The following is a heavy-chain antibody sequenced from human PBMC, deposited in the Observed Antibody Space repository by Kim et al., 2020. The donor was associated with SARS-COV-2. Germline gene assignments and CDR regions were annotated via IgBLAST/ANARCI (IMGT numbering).Heavy chain of an antibody. V-gene: IGHV4-31*03. Sequence: SETLSLTCTVSGGSISSGGYYWSWIRQHPGKGLEWIGYIYYSGSTYYNPSLKSRVTISVDTSKNQFSLKLSSVTAADTAVYYCAREYYYDSSGLHAFDIWGQGTMVTVSS. CDR2: IYYSGST. D-gene: IGHD3-22*01. CDR1: GGSISSGGYY. CDR3: AREYYYDSSGLHAFDI. J-gene: IGHJ3*02.